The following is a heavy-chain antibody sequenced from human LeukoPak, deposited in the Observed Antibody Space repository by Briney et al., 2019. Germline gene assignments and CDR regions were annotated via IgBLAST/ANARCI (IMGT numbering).Heavy chain of an antibody. V-gene: IGHV3-9*01. CDR1: GFTFDDYA. CDR2: ISWNSGSI. Sequence: PGGSLRLSCAASGFTFDDYAMHWVRQAPGKGLEWVSGISWNSGSIGYADSVKGRFTISRDNAKNSLYLQMNSLRAEDTAVYYCASGYYDILTGYPYNYMDVWGKGTTVTISS. CDR3: ASGYYDILTGYPYNYMDV. J-gene: IGHJ6*03. D-gene: IGHD3-9*01.